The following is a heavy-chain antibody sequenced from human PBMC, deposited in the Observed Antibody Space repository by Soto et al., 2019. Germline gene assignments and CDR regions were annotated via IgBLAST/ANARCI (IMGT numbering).Heavy chain of an antibody. CDR2: ISYDSTNE. J-gene: IGHJ4*02. CDR1: GFTFSSYG. Sequence: QVRLVESGGGVVQPGGSLRLSCVGSGFTFSSYGLHWVRQAPGKGLEWVAVISYDSTNEIYADSAKGRFTISRDNSKNTLYLLMNSLKPDDTAVYYCARDPYYEYSIYFDLWGQGTLVTVSS. CDR3: ARDPYYEYSIYFDL. D-gene: IGHD4-4*01. V-gene: IGHV3-30*03.